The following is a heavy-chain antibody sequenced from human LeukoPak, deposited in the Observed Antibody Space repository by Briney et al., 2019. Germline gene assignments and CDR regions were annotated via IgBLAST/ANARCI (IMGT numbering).Heavy chain of an antibody. V-gene: IGHV3-74*01. CDR2: INSDGSST. CDR3: ARGWDRDLDI. CDR1: GFTFSRYR. J-gene: IGHJ3*02. D-gene: IGHD1-26*01. Sequence: GGSLRLSCAASGFTFSRYRMHWVRQAPGKGLVWVSHINSDGSSTNYADSVKGRFTISRDNAKNTLYLQMNSLSAEDTAVYYCARGWDRDLDIWGQGTMVTVSS.